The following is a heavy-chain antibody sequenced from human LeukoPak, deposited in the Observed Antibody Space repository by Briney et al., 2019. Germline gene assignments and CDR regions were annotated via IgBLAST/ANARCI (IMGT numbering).Heavy chain of an antibody. D-gene: IGHD1-26*01. CDR3: AILVGEDAFDI. CDR2: ISSSSSTI. J-gene: IGHJ3*02. V-gene: IGHV3-48*04. CDR1: GFTFSSYS. Sequence: PGGSLRLSCAASGFTFSSYSMNWVRQAPGTGQEWVSYISSSSSTIYYADSVRGRFTISRDNAKNSLYLQMNSLRAEDTAVYYCAILVGEDAFDIWGQGTMVTVSS.